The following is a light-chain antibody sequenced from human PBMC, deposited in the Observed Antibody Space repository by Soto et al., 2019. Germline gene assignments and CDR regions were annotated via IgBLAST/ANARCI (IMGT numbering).Light chain of an antibody. CDR1: QSVSYN. Sequence: EIVMTQSPATLSVSPEERATLSCRASQSVSYNLAWYQQKPGQGPRLLIYGAFTRATGIPARFSGSGSGTEFTLTISSLQSEDFAVYYCQQYKNWPPLTFGGGTKVEIK. J-gene: IGKJ4*01. CDR3: QQYKNWPPLT. V-gene: IGKV3-15*01. CDR2: GAF.